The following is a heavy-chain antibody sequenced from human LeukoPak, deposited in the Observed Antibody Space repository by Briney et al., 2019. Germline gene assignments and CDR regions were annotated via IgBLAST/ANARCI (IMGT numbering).Heavy chain of an antibody. Sequence: GASVKVSCKASGYTYTSYDINWVRQATGQGLEWMGWMNPNSGNTGYAQKFQGRVTMTRNTSISTAYMELSSLRSEDTAAYYCARGTRDSSSPLDYWGQGTLVTVSS. J-gene: IGHJ4*02. D-gene: IGHD6-6*01. V-gene: IGHV1-8*01. CDR2: MNPNSGNT. CDR3: ARGTRDSSSPLDY. CDR1: GYTYTSYD.